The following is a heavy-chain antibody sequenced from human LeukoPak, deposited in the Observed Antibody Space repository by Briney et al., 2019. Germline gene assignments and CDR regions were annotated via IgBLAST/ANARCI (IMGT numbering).Heavy chain of an antibody. J-gene: IGHJ4*02. CDR2: IYYSGST. V-gene: IGHV4-39*01. CDR1: GGSSTSSSYY. D-gene: IGHD6-13*01. CDR3: ARHRISAAGLDY. Sequence: PSETLSLTCTVSGGSSTSSSYYWGWIRQPPGKGLEWIGSIYYSGSTYYNPSLKSRVTISVDTSKNQFSLKLSCVTAADTGVYYSARHRISAAGLDYWGQGTLVTVSS.